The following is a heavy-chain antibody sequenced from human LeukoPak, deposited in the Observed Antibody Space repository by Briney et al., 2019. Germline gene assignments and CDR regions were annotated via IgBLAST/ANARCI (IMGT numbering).Heavy chain of an antibody. J-gene: IGHJ6*02. CDR2: IRSKPYGRTT. CDR3: TRDGGRYCSSTSCYLDDYYYGMDV. V-gene: IGHV3-49*04. D-gene: IGHD2-2*01. Sequence: GGSLRLSCTASGFTFGDYSMHWVRQAPGKGLEWVGFIRSKPYGRTTENAASVKGRFTISRDDYNSIAYLQMNSLKTEDTAVYYCTRDGGRYCSSTSCYLDDYYYGMDVWGQGTTVTVSS. CDR1: GFTFGDYS.